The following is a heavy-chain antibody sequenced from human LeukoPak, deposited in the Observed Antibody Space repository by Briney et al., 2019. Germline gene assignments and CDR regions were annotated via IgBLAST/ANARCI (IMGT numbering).Heavy chain of an antibody. CDR3: ARVDDFWSGPYCMDV. V-gene: IGHV4-31*03. CDR1: GGSISSGGYY. D-gene: IGHD3-3*01. J-gene: IGHJ6*03. Sequence: SQTLSLTCTVSGGSISSGGYYWSWIRQHPGKGLEWIGYIYCSGSTYYNPSLKSRVTISVDTSKNQFSLKLSSVTAADTAVYYCARVDDFWSGPYCMDVWGKGTTVTVSS. CDR2: IYCSGST.